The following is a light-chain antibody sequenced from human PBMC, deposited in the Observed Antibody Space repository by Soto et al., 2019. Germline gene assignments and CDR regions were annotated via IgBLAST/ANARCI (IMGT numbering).Light chain of an antibody. V-gene: IGLV1-51*01. CDR3: GTWDSSLSAGV. CDR1: RSNIGNNF. CDR2: DDN. J-gene: IGLJ2*01. Sequence: QSVLTQPPSVSAAPGQKVTISCSGSRSNIGNNFVSWYQQLPGAAPKLLIYDDNERPSGIPDRFSGSKSGTSATLGITGLQTGDEGDYYCGTWDSSLSAGVFGGGTKLTVL.